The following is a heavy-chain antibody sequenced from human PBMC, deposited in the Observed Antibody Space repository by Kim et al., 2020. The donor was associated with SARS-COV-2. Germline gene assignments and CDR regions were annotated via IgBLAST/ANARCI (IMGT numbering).Heavy chain of an antibody. Sequence: YADSGTDRFTMSRENARNSLYLQMNGLRAEDTAVYYCARDRGRGWLQPDYWGQGTLVTVSS. D-gene: IGHD5-12*01. CDR3: ARDRGRGWLQPDY. J-gene: IGHJ4*02. V-gene: IGHV3-21*01.